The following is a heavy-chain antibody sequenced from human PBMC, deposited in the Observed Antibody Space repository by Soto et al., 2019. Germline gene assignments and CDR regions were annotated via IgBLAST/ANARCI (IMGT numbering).Heavy chain of an antibody. J-gene: IGHJ3*02. V-gene: IGHV4-59*13. Sequence: QVRLHESGPGLVKPSETLSLTCTVSTDSFNDYYWSWIRQPPGKGLEWIGSIYHTGNTNYNPSLESGVSISVDTSKFQFSLSLSSVTAADTAVYYCARDVGIHDAFDIWGQGTLVTVSS. CDR2: IYHTGNT. CDR3: ARDVGIHDAFDI. D-gene: IGHD5-18*01. CDR1: TDSFNDYY.